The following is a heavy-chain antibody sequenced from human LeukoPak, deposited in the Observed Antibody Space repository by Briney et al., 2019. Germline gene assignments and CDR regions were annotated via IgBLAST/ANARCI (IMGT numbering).Heavy chain of an antibody. CDR2: INTGNGNT. J-gene: IGHJ4*02. Sequence: GASVKVSCKASGYTLTSYAIHWVRQAPGQRPEWMGWINTGNGNTKYSQKFQGRVTITRDTSANTAYMELSSLRFEDTAVYYCVRGGSRMTTFYIIDYWGQGTLVTVSS. CDR3: VRGGSRMTTFYIIDY. V-gene: IGHV1-3*04. CDR1: GYTLTSYA. D-gene: IGHD4-11*01.